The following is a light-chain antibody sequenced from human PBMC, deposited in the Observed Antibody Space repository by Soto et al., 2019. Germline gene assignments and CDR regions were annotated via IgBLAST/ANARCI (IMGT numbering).Light chain of an antibody. V-gene: IGLV1-40*01. J-gene: IGLJ3*02. CDR1: SSNIGAGYE. Sequence: QSVLTQPPSVSAAPGQRVTISCTGSSSNIGAGYEAHWYQQVPGTAPKLLIYENNNRPSGVPDRFSGSKSGTSASLAISGLQSEDEADYYCAAWDDSLNGWVFGGGTKLTVL. CDR3: AAWDDSLNGWV. CDR2: ENN.